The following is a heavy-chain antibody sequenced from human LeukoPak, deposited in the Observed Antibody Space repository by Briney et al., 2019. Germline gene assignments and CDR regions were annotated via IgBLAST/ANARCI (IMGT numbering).Heavy chain of an antibody. CDR2: ISYDGSNK. CDR1: GFTFSSYG. CDR3: AKDWDDSSAPMY. D-gene: IGHD3-22*01. V-gene: IGHV3-30*18. Sequence: GGSLRLSCAASGFTFSSYGMPWVRQAPGKGLEWVAVISYDGSNKYYADSVKGRFTISRDNSKNTLYLQMNSLRAEDTAVYYCAKDWDDSSAPMYWGQGTLVTVSS. J-gene: IGHJ4*02.